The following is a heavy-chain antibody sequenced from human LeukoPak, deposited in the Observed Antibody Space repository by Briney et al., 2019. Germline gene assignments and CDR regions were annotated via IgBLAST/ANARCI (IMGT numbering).Heavy chain of an antibody. CDR2: ISYDARNK. CDR1: GSTFSKYS. D-gene: IGHD3-10*01. J-gene: IGHJ4*02. Sequence: GRSLRLSCAASGSTFSKYSVHWVRQTPGKGLEWVAVISYDARNKYYAESVKGRFTISRDNSKNTLYLQMNSLRAEDTAVYYCAKDRWYYGSGSSFDYWGQGTLVTVSS. CDR3: AKDRWYYGSGSSFDY. V-gene: IGHV3-30*04.